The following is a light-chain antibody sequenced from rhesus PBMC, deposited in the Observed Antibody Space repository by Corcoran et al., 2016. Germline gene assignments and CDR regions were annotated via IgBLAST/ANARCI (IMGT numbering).Light chain of an antibody. J-gene: IGKJ1*01. V-gene: IGKV1-19*01. CDR2: YEH. CDR3: QQYDDLPWT. CDR1: QGISSW. Sequence: DIQMTQSPSSLSASVGDKVTITCHASQGISSWLAWSQQKPGKAPKPLIYYEHILKSGVPSRLSGSGSGTYYTRTISSLQPEDFATYYWQQYDDLPWTFGQGTKVEIK.